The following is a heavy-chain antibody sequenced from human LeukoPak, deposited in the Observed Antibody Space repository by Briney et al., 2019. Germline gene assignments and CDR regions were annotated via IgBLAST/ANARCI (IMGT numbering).Heavy chain of an antibody. CDR2: ISTTEST. CDR1: GDSMSSDY. J-gene: IGHJ1*01. CDR3: ARSPTSGLTLSV. Sequence: PSETLSLTCTVSGDSMSSDYWSWIWQPAGKGLEWIGLISTTESTNYNPSLKSRVTISVDTSKNQFSLNLRTVPAADTAVYYCARSPTSGLTLSVWGQGGLVTVSS. V-gene: IGHV4-4*07. D-gene: IGHD3-10*02.